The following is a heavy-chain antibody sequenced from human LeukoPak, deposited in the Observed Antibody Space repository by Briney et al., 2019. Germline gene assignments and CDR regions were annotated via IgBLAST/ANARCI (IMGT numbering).Heavy chain of an antibody. D-gene: IGHD3-10*01. CDR1: GYTLTELS. CDR2: FDPEDGET. CDR3: ATGGFMVRGVIIPH. Sequence: ASVKVSCKVSGYTLTELSMHWVRQAPARGHEWMGGFDPEDGETIYAQKFQGRVTMTEDTSTDTAYMELSSLRSEDTAVYYCATGGFMVRGVIIPHWGQGTLVTVSS. J-gene: IGHJ4*02. V-gene: IGHV1-24*01.